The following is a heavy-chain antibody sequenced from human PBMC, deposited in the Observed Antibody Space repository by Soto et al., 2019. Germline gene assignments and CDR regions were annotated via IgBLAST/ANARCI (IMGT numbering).Heavy chain of an antibody. CDR1: GFTVSNNY. V-gene: IGHV3-53*01. D-gene: IGHD3-10*01. CDR3: APQAGGGGY. Sequence: EVQLVESGGGLIQPGGSLRLSCAVSGFTVSNNYMSWVRQAPGKGLEGVSVIYSGGYTAYGDSVKGRFTISRDNSKNTLSSQINSLRPDHPAVFYCAPQAGGGGYWGQGTLVTVSS. J-gene: IGHJ4*02. CDR2: IYSGGYT.